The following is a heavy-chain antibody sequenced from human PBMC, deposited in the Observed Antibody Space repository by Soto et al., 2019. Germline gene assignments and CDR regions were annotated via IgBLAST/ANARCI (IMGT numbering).Heavy chain of an antibody. CDR3: AIAPRYGMDV. J-gene: IGHJ6*02. V-gene: IGHV3-74*01. Sequence: GGSLRLSCAASGFTFSSYWMHWVRQAPGNGLVWLSRINSDGSSATYADSVKGRFTISRDKAKSTLYLQMNSLRAEDTAMYYCAIAPRYGMDVWGQGITVTVSS. CDR2: INSDGSSA. CDR1: GFTFSSYW.